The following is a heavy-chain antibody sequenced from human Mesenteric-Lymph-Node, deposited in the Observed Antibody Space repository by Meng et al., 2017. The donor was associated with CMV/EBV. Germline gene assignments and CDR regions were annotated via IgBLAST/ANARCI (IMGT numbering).Heavy chain of an antibody. V-gene: IGHV1-8*03. CDR2: MNPNSGNT. J-gene: IGHJ6*02. CDR1: GYTFTSYD. D-gene: IGHD6-13*01. Sequence: ASVKVSCKASGYTFTSYDINWVRQATGQGLEWMGWMNPNSGNTGYAQKFQGRVTITRNTSISTAYMELSSLRSEDTAVYYCARGLDYSGSWYGYYYYGMDVWGQGTTVTVSS. CDR3: ARGLDYSGSWYGYYYYGMDV.